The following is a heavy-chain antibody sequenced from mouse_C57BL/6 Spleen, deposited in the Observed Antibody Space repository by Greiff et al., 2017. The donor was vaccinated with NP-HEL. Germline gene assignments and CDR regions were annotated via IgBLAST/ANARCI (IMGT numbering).Heavy chain of an antibody. V-gene: IGHV1-81*01. D-gene: IGHD2-4*01. CDR1: GYTFTSYG. Sequence: VKLMESGAELARPGASVKLSCKASGYTFTSYGISWVKQRTGQGLEWIGEIYPRSGNTYYNEKFKGKATLTADKSSSTAYMELRSLTSEDSAVYFCARRDYDYDGDWYFDVWGTGTTVTVSS. J-gene: IGHJ1*03. CDR3: ARRDYDYDGDWYFDV. CDR2: IYPRSGNT.